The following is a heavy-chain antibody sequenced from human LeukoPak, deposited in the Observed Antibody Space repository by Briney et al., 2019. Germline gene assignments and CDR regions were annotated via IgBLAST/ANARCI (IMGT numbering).Heavy chain of an antibody. CDR3: TTDPRH. J-gene: IGHJ4*02. CDR1: GSNFKDSW. Sequence: GGSLRLSCTDSGSNFKDSWMSWVRKAPGKGLEWLGRIKSTRDGGTINYAAPVKGKFTISRDDSKNMLYLQMNSLKTEDTAVYYCTTDPRHWGQGTLVTVSS. V-gene: IGHV3-15*01. CDR2: IKSTRDGGTI.